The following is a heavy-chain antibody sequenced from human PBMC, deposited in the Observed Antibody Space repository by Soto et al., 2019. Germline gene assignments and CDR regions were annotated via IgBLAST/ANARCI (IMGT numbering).Heavy chain of an antibody. D-gene: IGHD2-2*01. Sequence: EVQLVESGGDLVKPGGSLRLSCAASGFTFSHVWMTWVRQAPGKGLEWVGRIKRKMDGEIIDYAAPVKGRFTISRDDSKSTLYLQMNSLKTDDTAVYYCTADRYCSSNTCPGAFDIWGQGTMVSVS. CDR2: IKRKMDGEII. V-gene: IGHV3-15*01. CDR1: GFTFSHVW. J-gene: IGHJ3*02. CDR3: TADRYCSSNTCPGAFDI.